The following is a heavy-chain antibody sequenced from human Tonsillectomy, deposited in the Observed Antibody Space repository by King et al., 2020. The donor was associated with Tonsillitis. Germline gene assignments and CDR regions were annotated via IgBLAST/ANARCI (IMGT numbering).Heavy chain of an antibody. V-gene: IGHV1-46*01. J-gene: IGHJ2*01. CDR1: GYTFTNYY. Sequence: QLVQSGAEVKKPGASVKVSCKASGYTFTNYYMHWVRQAPGQGLEWMGFINPSGGSPSYAQKFQGRVTLTRDTSTSTVYMELRSLRSEDTAGYYCARDGGLLSPYWYFDLWGRGTLVSVSS. CDR2: INPSGGSP. D-gene: IGHD2-21*02. CDR3: ARDGGLLSPYWYFDL.